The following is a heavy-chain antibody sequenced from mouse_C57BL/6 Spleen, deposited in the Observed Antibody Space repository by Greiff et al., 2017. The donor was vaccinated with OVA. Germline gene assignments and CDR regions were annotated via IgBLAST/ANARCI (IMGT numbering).Heavy chain of an antibody. CDR1: GYTFTSYW. J-gene: IGHJ4*01. Sequence: QVQLQQPGAELVKPGASVKMSCKASGYTFTSYWITWVKQRPGQGLEWIGDIYPGSGSTNYNEKFKSKATLTVDTSSSTAYMQLSSLTSEDSAVYYCARFPSYYYGSSWYAMDYWGQGTSVTVSS. CDR3: ARFPSYYYGSSWYAMDY. V-gene: IGHV1-55*01. D-gene: IGHD1-1*01. CDR2: IYPGSGST.